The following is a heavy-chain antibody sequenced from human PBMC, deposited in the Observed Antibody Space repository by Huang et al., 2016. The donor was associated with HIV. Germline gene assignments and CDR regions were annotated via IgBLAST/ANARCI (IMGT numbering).Heavy chain of an antibody. CDR1: GGSISSSSYY. D-gene: IGHD6-13*01. J-gene: IGHJ5*02. V-gene: IGHV4-39*01. Sequence: QLQLQESGPGLVKPSATLSLTCTVSGGSISSSSYYWGWIRQPPGKGLEWIGGNYHGGPPYHNPSRKSRVTRSVDTSRTQFSRKLGSVTAADTAVYYCAAHGRIVGIPAAPLRFDPWGQGTLVTVSS. CDR3: AAHGRIVGIPAAPLRFDP. CDR2: NYHGGPP.